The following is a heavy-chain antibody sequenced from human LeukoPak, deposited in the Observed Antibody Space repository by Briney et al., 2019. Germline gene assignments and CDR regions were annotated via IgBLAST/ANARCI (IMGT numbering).Heavy chain of an antibody. V-gene: IGHV4-34*01. Sequence: PSETLSLTCAVYGGSFSGYYWSWIRQPPGKGLEWIGEINHSGSTNYNPSLKSRVTISVDTSKNQFSLKLSSVTAADMAVYYCARRYYYGSQWFDPWGQGTLVTVSS. CDR3: ARRYYYGSQWFDP. CDR1: GGSFSGYY. J-gene: IGHJ5*02. D-gene: IGHD3-10*01. CDR2: INHSGST.